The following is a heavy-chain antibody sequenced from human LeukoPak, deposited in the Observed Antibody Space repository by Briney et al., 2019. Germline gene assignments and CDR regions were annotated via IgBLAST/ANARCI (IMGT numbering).Heavy chain of an antibody. D-gene: IGHD6-6*01. CDR3: AKMGVVAARPGTFDY. J-gene: IGHJ4*02. V-gene: IGHV3-23*01. Sequence: GGSLRLSCAASGSTFTSYAMSWVRQAPGKGLEWVSAISGSGGSTYHADSVKGRFTISRDNSKNTLYLQMNSLRAEDTAVYYCAKMGVVAARPGTFDYWGQGTLVTVSS. CDR1: GSTFTSYA. CDR2: ISGSGGST.